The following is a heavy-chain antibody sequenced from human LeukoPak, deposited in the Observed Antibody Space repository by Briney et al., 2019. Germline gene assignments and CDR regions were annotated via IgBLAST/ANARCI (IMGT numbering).Heavy chain of an antibody. CDR2: IYYSGST. J-gene: IGHJ6*02. CDR3: ARLATDFGVVYYYYYGMDV. CDR1: GGSISSSSYY. Sequence: SETLSLTCTVSGGSISSSSYYWGWIRQPPGKGLEWIGSIYYSGSTYYNPSLKSRVTISVDTSKNQFSLKLSSVTAADTAVYYCARLATDFGVVYYYYYGMDVWGQGTTVTVSS. D-gene: IGHD3-3*01. V-gene: IGHV4-39*01.